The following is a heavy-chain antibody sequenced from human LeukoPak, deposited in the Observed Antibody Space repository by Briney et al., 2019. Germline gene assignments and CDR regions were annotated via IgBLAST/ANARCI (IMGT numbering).Heavy chain of an antibody. D-gene: IGHD5-24*01. Sequence: PSETRSLTCTVSGGSISNAAYYWSWIRQHPGKGLEWIGYIYYSGSTYYNPSLKSRVTISVDTSMNQFSLEVNSVTAADMAVYYCARVEAATTNPRFDYWGQGTLVTVSS. CDR3: ARVEAATTNPRFDY. V-gene: IGHV4-31*03. CDR2: IYYSGST. J-gene: IGHJ4*02. CDR1: GGSISNAAYY.